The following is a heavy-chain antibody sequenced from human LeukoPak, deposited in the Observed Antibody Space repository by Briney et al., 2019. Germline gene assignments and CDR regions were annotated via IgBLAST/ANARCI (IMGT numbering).Heavy chain of an antibody. Sequence: TSETLSLTCTVSGGSINNYYWSWVRQPPGAGLEWLAYIYYTGSTNYNPSLKTRLTISVDTSKNQFSLKLSSMTAADTAVYYCARDYVYYYDSSGYPDDAFDIWGQGTMVTVSS. V-gene: IGHV4-59*12. J-gene: IGHJ3*02. CDR1: GGSINNYY. CDR3: ARDYVYYYDSSGYPDDAFDI. CDR2: IYYTGST. D-gene: IGHD3-22*01.